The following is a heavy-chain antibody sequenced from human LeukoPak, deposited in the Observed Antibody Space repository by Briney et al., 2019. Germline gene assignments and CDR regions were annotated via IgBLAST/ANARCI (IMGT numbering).Heavy chain of an antibody. Sequence: TSETLSLTCSVSGGSLKNYYWSWIRQPPGKGLEWFGHIYSTGITNYNPSLRSRLAISVDTSKNQFSLKLSSVTAADTALYFCARLSVDMNTLDWYFELWGRGTLVTVSS. J-gene: IGHJ2*01. D-gene: IGHD5-24*01. V-gene: IGHV4-4*08. CDR3: ARLSVDMNTLDWYFEL. CDR1: GGSLKNYY. CDR2: IYSTGIT.